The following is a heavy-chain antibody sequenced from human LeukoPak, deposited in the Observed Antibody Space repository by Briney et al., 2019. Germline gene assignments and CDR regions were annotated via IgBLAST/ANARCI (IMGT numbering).Heavy chain of an antibody. CDR2: ISGSGGST. CDR1: GFTFSSYA. V-gene: IGHV3-23*01. D-gene: IGHD3-22*01. Sequence: GGSLRLSCAGSGFTFSSYAMSWVRQAPGKGLEWVSAISGSGGSTYYADSVKGRFTISRDNSKNTLYLQMNSLRAEDTAVYYCAKDDYYYDSSGYYLGDAFDIWGQGTMVTVSS. CDR3: AKDDYYYDSSGYYLGDAFDI. J-gene: IGHJ3*02.